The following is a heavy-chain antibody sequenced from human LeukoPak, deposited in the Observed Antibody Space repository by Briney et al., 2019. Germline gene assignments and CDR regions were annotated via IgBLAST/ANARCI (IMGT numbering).Heavy chain of an antibody. CDR2: IRNSDGMT. V-gene: IGHV3-23*01. Sequence: PGGSLRLSCDASGFSINTYTMYWVRQAPGQGLEWVSGIRNSDGMTYYADSVRGRFTISTDNSKNTLYLQMNSLRAEDTALYYCAKGLERESRLDSWGQGTLVTVSS. CDR3: AKGLERESRLDS. D-gene: IGHD1-1*01. CDR1: GFSINTYT. J-gene: IGHJ4*02.